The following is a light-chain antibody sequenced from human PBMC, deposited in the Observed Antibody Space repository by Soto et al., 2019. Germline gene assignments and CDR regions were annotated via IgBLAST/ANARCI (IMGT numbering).Light chain of an antibody. CDR1: SGSVSTSYY. CDR2: STN. Sequence: QAVVTQEPSFSVSPGGTVTLTCGLISGSVSTSYYTTWYQQTPGQAPRTLIYSTNTRSSGVPDRFSGSILGNKAALTITGAQADDESDYYCVLYMGSGISVFGAGTKLTVL. J-gene: IGLJ3*02. V-gene: IGLV8-61*01. CDR3: VLYMGSGISV.